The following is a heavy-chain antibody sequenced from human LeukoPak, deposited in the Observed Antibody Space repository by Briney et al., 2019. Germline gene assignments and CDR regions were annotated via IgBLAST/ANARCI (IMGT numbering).Heavy chain of an antibody. J-gene: IGHJ6*02. V-gene: IGHV1-18*01. Sequence: ASVKVSCTASVYTFTRYGISWVGQAPGQGLEWMGWISAYNGNTNYAKKLQGRVTITTDTSTSTAYMELRSLRSDDTAVYYCARSLFDIVATIVGMDVWGQGTTVTVSS. CDR2: ISAYNGNT. D-gene: IGHD5-12*01. CDR1: VYTFTRYG. CDR3: ARSLFDIVATIVGMDV.